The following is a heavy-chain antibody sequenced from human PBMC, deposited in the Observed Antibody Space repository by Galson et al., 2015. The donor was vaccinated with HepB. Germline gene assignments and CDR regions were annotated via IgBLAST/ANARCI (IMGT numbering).Heavy chain of an antibody. D-gene: IGHD3-22*01. J-gene: IGHJ6*02. CDR1: GFTFSSYW. CDR3: ARMKDYYDSRGLLYYYYYGMDV. CDR2: INSDGSST. V-gene: IGHV3-74*01. Sequence: SLRLSCAASGFTFSSYWMHWVRQAPGKGLVWVSRINSDGSSTSYADSVKGRFTISRDNAKNTLYLQMNSLRAEDTAVYYCARMKDYYDSRGLLYYYYYGMDVWGQGTTVTVSS.